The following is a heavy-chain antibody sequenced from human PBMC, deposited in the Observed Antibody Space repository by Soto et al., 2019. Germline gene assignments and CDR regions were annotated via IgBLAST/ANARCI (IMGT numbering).Heavy chain of an antibody. CDR3: ARTHSSGWYFDY. J-gene: IGHJ4*02. CDR1: GGSISSGGYY. CDR2: IYYSGST. V-gene: IGHV4-31*03. D-gene: IGHD6-19*01. Sequence: SETLSLTCTVSGGSISSGGYYWSWIRQHPGKGLEWIGYIYYSGSTYYNPSLKSRVTISVDTSKNQFSLKLSSVTAADTAVYYCARTHSSGWYFDYWGQGTLVTVSS.